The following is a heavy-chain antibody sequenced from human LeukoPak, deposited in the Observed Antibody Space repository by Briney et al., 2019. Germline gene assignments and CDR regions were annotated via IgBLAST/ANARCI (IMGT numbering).Heavy chain of an antibody. Sequence: SETLSLTCAVYGGSFSGYYWSWIRQPPRKGLEWIGKINHSGSTNYNPSLKSRVTISVDTSKNQFSLKLSSVTAADTAVYYCARGPHTGVNYYDSSGYYYWGQGTLVTVSS. V-gene: IGHV4-34*01. CDR2: INHSGST. J-gene: IGHJ4*02. D-gene: IGHD3-22*01. CDR1: GGSFSGYY. CDR3: ARGPHTGVNYYDSSGYYY.